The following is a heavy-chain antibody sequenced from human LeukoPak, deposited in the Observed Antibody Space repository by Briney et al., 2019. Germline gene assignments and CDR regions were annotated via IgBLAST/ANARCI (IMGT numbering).Heavy chain of an antibody. CDR1: GCTFSNYS. D-gene: IGHD3-9*01. J-gene: IGHJ4*02. V-gene: IGHV3-21*01. Sequence: GGSLRLSCAASGCTFSNYSMNWVRQAPGKGLEWVSSIGTTGSYIFYADSVKGRFTISRDNAKNTLYLQMDSLRAEDTAVYYCARDEYDVLTDYDYWGQGILVTVSS. CDR2: IGTTGSYI. CDR3: ARDEYDVLTDYDY.